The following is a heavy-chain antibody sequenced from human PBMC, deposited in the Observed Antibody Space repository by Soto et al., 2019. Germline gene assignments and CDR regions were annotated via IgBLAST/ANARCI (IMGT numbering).Heavy chain of an antibody. D-gene: IGHD3-3*01. J-gene: IGHJ6*02. CDR1: GFTFSSYA. Sequence: PGGSLRLSCAASGFTFSSYAMSWVRQAPGKGLEWVSAISGSGGSTYYADSVKGRFTISRDNSKNTLYLQMNSLRAEDTAVYYCAKGTMGYDFWSGYYAYYYYYGMDVWGQGTTVTVSS. CDR3: AKGTMGYDFWSGYYAYYYYYGMDV. V-gene: IGHV3-23*01. CDR2: ISGSGGST.